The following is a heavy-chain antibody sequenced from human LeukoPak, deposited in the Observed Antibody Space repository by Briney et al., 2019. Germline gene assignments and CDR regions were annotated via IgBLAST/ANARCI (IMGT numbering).Heavy chain of an antibody. J-gene: IGHJ6*04. CDR3: ARGVGYYYDGSGYMDV. CDR2: ISYDGRNK. CDR1: GLTFSSYG. V-gene: IGHV3-30*03. Sequence: GGSLRLSCAASGLTFSSYGMHWVRQAPGKGLEWVAVISYDGRNKYYADSVKGRLTISRDNAKNTLYVQMNSLRAEDTAVYYCARGVGYYYDGSGYMDVWGKGTTVTVSS. D-gene: IGHD3-22*01.